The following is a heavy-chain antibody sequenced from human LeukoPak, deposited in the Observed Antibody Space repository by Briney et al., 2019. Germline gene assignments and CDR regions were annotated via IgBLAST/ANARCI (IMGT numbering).Heavy chain of an antibody. D-gene: IGHD4-11*01. V-gene: IGHV3-7*01. CDR2: IKQDGSET. CDR3: ARPADYIPYYMDV. J-gene: IGHJ6*03. CDR1: GFSFSHYW. Sequence: PGGSLRLSCAASGFSFSHYWLTWGRTSPGKGLEWVANIKQDGSETYYVDSARGRFTISTDNAKNSLYLQMNSLRAEDTAVYYCARPADYIPYYMDVWGKGTTVTVPS.